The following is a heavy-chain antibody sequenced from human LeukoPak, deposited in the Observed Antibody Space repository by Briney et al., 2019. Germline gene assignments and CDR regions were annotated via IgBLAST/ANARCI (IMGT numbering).Heavy chain of an antibody. D-gene: IGHD6-13*01. CDR1: GYSFTSYW. Sequence: GESLKISCKGSGYSFTSYWIGWVRQMPGKGLEWMGIIYPGDSDTRYSPSFQGQVTFSADKSITTAYLQWNSLKASDTAMYYCARRPRYSSSWGSFDYWGQGTLVTVSS. CDR3: ARRPRYSSSWGSFDY. J-gene: IGHJ4*02. V-gene: IGHV5-51*01. CDR2: IYPGDSDT.